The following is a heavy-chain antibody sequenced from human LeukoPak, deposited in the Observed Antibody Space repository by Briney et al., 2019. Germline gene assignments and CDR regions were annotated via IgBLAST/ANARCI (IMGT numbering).Heavy chain of an antibody. J-gene: IGHJ4*02. CDR1: GFSFSNYA. Sequence: GGSLKLSCVASGFSFSNYAMSWVRQAPGKGLEWVSSITINGGRTYYADSVKGRFTISRGNSKNTLDLQMNSLRAEDTAVYYCAKSKNTKYDFWSGYFDYWGQGTLVTVSS. V-gene: IGHV3-23*01. CDR2: ITINGGRT. CDR3: AKSKNTKYDFWSGYFDY. D-gene: IGHD3-3*01.